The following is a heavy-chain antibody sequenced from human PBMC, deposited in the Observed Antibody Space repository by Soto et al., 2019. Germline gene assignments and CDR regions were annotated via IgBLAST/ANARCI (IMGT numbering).Heavy chain of an antibody. J-gene: IGHJ3*02. CDR1: GGSVSSGSDY. CDR3: ARVPYCSGGSCYAGSFDI. CDR2: IYYSGST. V-gene: IGHV4-61*01. D-gene: IGHD2-15*01. Sequence: SETLSLTCTVSGGSVSSGSDYWSWIRQPPGKGREGIGYIYYSGSTNYNPSLKSRVTISIDTSKNQFSLQLSSVTAADTAVYYCARVPYCSGGSCYAGSFDIWGQGTMVTVSS.